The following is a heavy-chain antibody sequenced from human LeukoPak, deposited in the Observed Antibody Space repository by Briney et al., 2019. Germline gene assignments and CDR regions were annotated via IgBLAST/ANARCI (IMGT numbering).Heavy chain of an antibody. CDR2: INTNTGNP. J-gene: IGHJ4*02. Sequence: ASVKVSCKASGYTFTGYYMHWVRQAPGQGLEWMGWINTNTGNPTYAQGFTGRFVFSLDTSVSTAYLQISSLKAEDTAVYYCARGKAMVKLDYWGQGTLVTVSS. CDR3: ARGKAMVKLDY. CDR1: GYTFTGYY. D-gene: IGHD5-18*01. V-gene: IGHV7-4-1*02.